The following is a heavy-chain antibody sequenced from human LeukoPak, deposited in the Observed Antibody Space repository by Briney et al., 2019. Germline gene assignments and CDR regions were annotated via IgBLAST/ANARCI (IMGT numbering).Heavy chain of an antibody. D-gene: IGHD1-7*01. Sequence: GGSLRLSCAASGFTFNNAWMNWVRQAPGKGLEWVGRVKTKSDGGTTDYAAPVKGRFTISRDDSKNTLYLQMNSLRAEDTAVYYCAKAAHNWNYVDDAFDIWGQGTMVTVSS. CDR2: VKTKSDGGTT. CDR3: AKAAHNWNYVDDAFDI. V-gene: IGHV3-15*01. CDR1: GFTFNNAW. J-gene: IGHJ3*02.